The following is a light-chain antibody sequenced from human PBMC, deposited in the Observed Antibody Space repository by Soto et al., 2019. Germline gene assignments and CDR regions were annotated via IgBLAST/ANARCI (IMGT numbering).Light chain of an antibody. CDR2: GAS. V-gene: IGKV3-20*01. CDR3: QQCGSSPPVT. J-gene: IGKJ4*01. Sequence: EIVLTQSPGTLSLSPGERATLSCRASQSVSSDYLAWYQQKPGQAPRLLIYGASSRATGIPDRFIGSASGTDFTLTISRLEPEYFAVYYCQQCGSSPPVTFGGGTKVEIK. CDR1: QSVSSDY.